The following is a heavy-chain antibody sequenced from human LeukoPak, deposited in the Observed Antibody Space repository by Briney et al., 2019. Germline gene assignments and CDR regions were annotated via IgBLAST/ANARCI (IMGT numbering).Heavy chain of an antibody. J-gene: IGHJ4*02. CDR2: ISSSSSYI. V-gene: IGHV3-21*01. Sequence: GGSLRLSCAASGFTFSSYSMNWVRQAPGKGLEWVSSISSSSSYIYYADSVKGRFTIPRDNAKNSLYLQMNSLRAEDTAVYYCARNRYSSGWYDYWGQGTLVTVSS. CDR1: GFTFSSYS. CDR3: ARNRYSSGWYDY. D-gene: IGHD6-19*01.